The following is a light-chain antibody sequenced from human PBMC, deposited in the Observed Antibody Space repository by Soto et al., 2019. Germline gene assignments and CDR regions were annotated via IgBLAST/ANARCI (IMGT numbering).Light chain of an antibody. J-gene: IGLJ1*01. Sequence: QSVMTQPPSVSAAPGQRVTISCSGSSSNIGGNSVSWYQQLPGTAPKLLIYDDDKRPLGIPDRFSGSKSGTSATLGITGFQTGDEADHYCGSWDSSLSAYVFGTGTKLTVL. V-gene: IGLV1-51*01. CDR3: GSWDSSLSAYV. CDR1: SSNIGGNS. CDR2: DDD.